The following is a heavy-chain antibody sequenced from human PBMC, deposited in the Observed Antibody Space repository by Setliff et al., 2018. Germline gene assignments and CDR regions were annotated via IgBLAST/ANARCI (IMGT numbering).Heavy chain of an antibody. CDR3: AREVYDILTGYSYWYFDL. V-gene: IGHV1-3*01. J-gene: IGHJ2*01. CDR2: INGGNGNT. Sequence: ASVKVSCKASGYTFTSYALHWLRQAPGQRLEWMAYINGGNGNTHYSQKFRGRVTVTRDTSASTVFVELSTLSSEDTAVYYCAREVYDILTGYSYWYFDLWGRGTLVTVSS. D-gene: IGHD3-9*01. CDR1: GYTFTSYA.